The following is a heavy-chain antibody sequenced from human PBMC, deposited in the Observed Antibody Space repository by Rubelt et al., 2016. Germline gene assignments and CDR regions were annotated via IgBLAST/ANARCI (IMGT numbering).Heavy chain of an antibody. J-gene: IGHJ4*02. Sequence: GLEWMGWFSAYNGGTYYAQKFQGRVTMTIDTSTSTAHMDLWTLTSDDTAVYYCARGDTFHNPWYLDYWGQGTLITVSS. CDR3: ARGDTFHNPWYLDY. CDR2: FSAYNGGT. D-gene: IGHD3-16*01. V-gene: IGHV1-18*01.